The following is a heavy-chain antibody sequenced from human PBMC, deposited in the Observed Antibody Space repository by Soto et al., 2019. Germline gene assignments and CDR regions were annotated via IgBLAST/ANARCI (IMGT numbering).Heavy chain of an antibody. CDR2: ISFDESSK. CDR1: GFTFSTYT. V-gene: IGHV3-30-3*01. Sequence: QVQLVESGGGVVQPGGSLRLSCAASGFTFSTYTLHWVRQAPGKGLEWVAVISFDESSKFYADSVKGRFTISRDKSKNNLYLQMNSLRAEDTAVYYCMRNVYNTTPFDYWGQGTLVTVSS. D-gene: IGHD3-16*01. CDR3: MRNVYNTTPFDY. J-gene: IGHJ4*02.